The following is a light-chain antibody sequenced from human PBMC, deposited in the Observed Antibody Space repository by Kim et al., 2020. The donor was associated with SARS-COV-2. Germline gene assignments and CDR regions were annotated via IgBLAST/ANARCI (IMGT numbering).Light chain of an antibody. CDR3: QQSYSTLGT. CDR1: QSISSY. J-gene: IGKJ4*01. Sequence: DIQMTQSPSSLSASVGDRVTITCRASQSISSYLNWYQQKPGKAPKLLIYAASSLQSGVPSRFSGSGSGTDFTLTISSLQPEDFATYYYQQSYSTLGTFGGGTKVDIK. CDR2: AAS. V-gene: IGKV1-39*01.